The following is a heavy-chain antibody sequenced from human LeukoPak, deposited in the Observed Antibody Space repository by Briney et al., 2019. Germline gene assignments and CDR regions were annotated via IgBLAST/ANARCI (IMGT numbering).Heavy chain of an antibody. CDR2: INHSGST. V-gene: IGHV4-34*01. CDR3: ARGGSSIAARPRAGGVYY. J-gene: IGHJ4*02. CDR1: GGSFSGYY. Sequence: SETLSLTCAVYGGSFSGYYWSWIRQPPGKGLEWIGEINHSGSTNYNPSLKSRVTMSVDTSKNQFSLKLSSVTAADTAVYYCARGGSSIAARPRAGGVYYWGQGTLVTVSS. D-gene: IGHD6-6*01.